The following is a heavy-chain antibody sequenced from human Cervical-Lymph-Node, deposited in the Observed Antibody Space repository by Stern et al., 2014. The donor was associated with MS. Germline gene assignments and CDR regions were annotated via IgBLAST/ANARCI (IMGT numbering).Heavy chain of an antibody. Sequence: EVQLVESGGGLVQPGGSLRLSCAASGFTFRNYAMTWVRQAPGKGLEWVSTFSVSGGRTDHADSVQGRFTISRDDSKNTLYLQMNSLRVEDTAVYYCAKVKDTVMVTYFYYGMDVWGQGTTVIVS. CDR2: FSVSGGRT. CDR1: GFTFRNYA. D-gene: IGHD5-18*01. CDR3: AKVKDTVMVTYFYYGMDV. V-gene: IGHV3-23*04. J-gene: IGHJ6*02.